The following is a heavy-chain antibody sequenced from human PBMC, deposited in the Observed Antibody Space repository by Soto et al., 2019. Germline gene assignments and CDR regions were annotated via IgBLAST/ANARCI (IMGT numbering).Heavy chain of an antibody. D-gene: IGHD3-10*01. CDR2: INAGNGNT. V-gene: IGHV1-3*01. CDR1: GYTFTSYA. J-gene: IGHJ4*02. Sequence: QVKLVQSGAEVKKPGASVKVSCKASGYTFTSYAMHWVRRAPGQRREWMGWINAGNGNTKYSQKFTGRVTITRDTSASTAYRELSSVRSEDTAVYYCASCGSLWFGELGIDYWGQGTLVTVSS. CDR3: ASCGSLWFGELGIDY.